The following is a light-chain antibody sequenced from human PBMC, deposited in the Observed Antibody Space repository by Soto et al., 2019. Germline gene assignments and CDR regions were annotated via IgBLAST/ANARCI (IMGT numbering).Light chain of an antibody. CDR1: SSDVGGYNY. CDR3: SSYAGSNIVL. CDR2: EVS. Sequence: QSVLTQPPSASGSPGQSVTISCTGTSSDVGGYNYVSWYQQHPGKAPELMIYEVSKRPSGVPDRFSGSRSGNTASLTVSGLQAEDEADYYCSSYAGSNIVLFGGGTKLTVL. V-gene: IGLV2-8*01. J-gene: IGLJ2*01.